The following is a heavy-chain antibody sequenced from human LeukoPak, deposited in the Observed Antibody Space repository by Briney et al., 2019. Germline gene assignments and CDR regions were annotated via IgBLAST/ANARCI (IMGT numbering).Heavy chain of an antibody. CDR2: INPNSGGT. J-gene: IGHJ6*02. CDR1: GYTFTDYY. Sequence: ASVKVSCKASGYTFTDYYIHWVRQAPGQGLEWMGWINPNSGGTKYAQKFQGRVTMTRDTSISTAYMELSRLRSDDTAVYYCARDRRGYDPPDVWGQGTTVTVSS. CDR3: ARDRRGYDPPDV. D-gene: IGHD5-12*01. V-gene: IGHV1-2*02.